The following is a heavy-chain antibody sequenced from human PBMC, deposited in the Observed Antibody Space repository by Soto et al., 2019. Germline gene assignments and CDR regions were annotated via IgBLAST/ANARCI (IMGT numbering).Heavy chain of an antibody. Sequence: EVQLVESGGGLVKPGGSLRLSCAAYGFTFSSYSMNCVRQAPGKGLEWVSSISSSSSYLYYADSVKGRFTTSRDNAKNSLYLQMNSLRADDTAVYYCARDLYSSSARDFDYWGQGTLVTVSS. CDR2: ISSSSSYL. J-gene: IGHJ4*02. CDR1: GFTFSSYS. D-gene: IGHD6-6*01. V-gene: IGHV3-21*01. CDR3: ARDLYSSSARDFDY.